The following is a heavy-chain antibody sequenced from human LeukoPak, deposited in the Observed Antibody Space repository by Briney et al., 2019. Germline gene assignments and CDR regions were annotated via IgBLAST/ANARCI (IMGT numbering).Heavy chain of an antibody. V-gene: IGHV3-15*01. Sequence: GGSLRVSCAASGFTFSNAWMSWVRPAPGKGLEWVGRIKSKTDGGTTDYAAPVKGRFTISRDDSKNTLYLQMNSLKTEDTAVYYCTTDPITGTPPWFDPWGQGTLVTVSS. J-gene: IGHJ5*02. CDR2: IKSKTDGGTT. D-gene: IGHD1-20*01. CDR3: TTDPITGTPPWFDP. CDR1: GFTFSNAW.